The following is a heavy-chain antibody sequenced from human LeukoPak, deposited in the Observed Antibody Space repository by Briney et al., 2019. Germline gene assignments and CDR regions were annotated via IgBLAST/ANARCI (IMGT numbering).Heavy chain of an antibody. D-gene: IGHD6-6*01. CDR3: ARAGSSIAARPPDY. J-gene: IGHJ4*02. V-gene: IGHV4-39*07. CDR2: VSDSGRA. CDR1: GASFSSSPYF. Sequence: PSETLSLTCTVSGASFSSSPYFWGWVRQPPGKGLEWVGSVSDSGRAFYNPSLKSRVTISIDTFKNDFSLRLTSVAAADTAVYDCARAGSSIAARPPDYWGQGTLVIVSS.